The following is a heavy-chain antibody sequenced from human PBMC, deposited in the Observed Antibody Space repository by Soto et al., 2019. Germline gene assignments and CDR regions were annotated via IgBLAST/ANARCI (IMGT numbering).Heavy chain of an antibody. CDR3: ARQWGLDGFDF. Sequence: SETLSLTCTVSGDSVSSGTYFWSWIRQPPEKGLEWIGYIYYSGTTNYNTSLKSRVTISVDESKNQFSLQLNSVTAADTAMYYCARQWGLDGFDFWGQGTMVT. CDR2: IYYSGTT. J-gene: IGHJ3*01. D-gene: IGHD1-26*01. V-gene: IGHV4-61*01. CDR1: GDSVSSGTYF.